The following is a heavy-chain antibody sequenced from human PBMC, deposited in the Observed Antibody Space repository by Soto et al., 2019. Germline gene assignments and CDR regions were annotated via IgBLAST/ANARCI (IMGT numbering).Heavy chain of an antibody. CDR2: IIPIFGTP. Sequence: QVQLVQSGAEVKKPGSSVKISCKAFGGSFSDYAISWVRQAPGQGLEWMGGIIPIFGTPNYAQKFQDRVTFTAHESTNTAYMERSRRTSDDTAVYYCARDRAPRGWSYLDLWGQGTQVTVSS. V-gene: IGHV1-69*01. D-gene: IGHD2-15*01. J-gene: IGHJ4*02. CDR1: GGSFSDYA. CDR3: ARDRAPRGWSYLDL.